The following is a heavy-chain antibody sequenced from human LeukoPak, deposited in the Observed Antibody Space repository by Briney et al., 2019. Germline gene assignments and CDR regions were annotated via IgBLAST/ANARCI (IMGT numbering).Heavy chain of an antibody. CDR2: FHNSRTT. V-gene: IGHV4-59*01. J-gene: IGHJ5*02. CDR1: GGSISGYS. CDR3: ARGHLGLSP. Sequence: SETLSLTCTVSGGSISGYSWTWMRQPPGQGLEWIGYFHNSRTTSYNPSLTGRVIISVDTAMDQISLKLNSVTAADTAVYYCARGHLGLSPWGQGTLVTVSS. D-gene: IGHD3-10*01.